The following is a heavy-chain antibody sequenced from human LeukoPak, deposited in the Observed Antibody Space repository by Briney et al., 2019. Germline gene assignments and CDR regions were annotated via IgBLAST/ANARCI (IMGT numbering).Heavy chain of an antibody. CDR1: GGPISRYY. CDR2: IYYSGST. Sequence: SETLSLTCTVSGGPISRYYWIWMRQSPGKGLEWLGYIYYSGSTNYSPSLKSRVTISVETSKNQFSLKLSSVTAADTAVYYCARVSRRMGYSYAHFDYWGQGTLVTVSS. CDR3: ARVSRRMGYSYAHFDY. V-gene: IGHV4-59*01. D-gene: IGHD5-18*01. J-gene: IGHJ4*02.